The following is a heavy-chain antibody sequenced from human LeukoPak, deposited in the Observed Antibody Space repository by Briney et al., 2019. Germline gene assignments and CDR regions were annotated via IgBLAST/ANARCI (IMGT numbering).Heavy chain of an antibody. CDR2: ISAYNGNT. CDR3: ARDTYYYGSGSYDY. CDR1: GYTFTSYG. J-gene: IGHJ4*02. Sequence: GASVKVSGKASGYTFTSYGISWVRQAPGQGLEWMGWISAYNGNTNYAQKLQGRVTMTADTSTSTAYMELRSLRSDDTAVYYCARDTYYYGSGSYDYWGQGTLVTVSS. D-gene: IGHD3-10*01. V-gene: IGHV1-18*04.